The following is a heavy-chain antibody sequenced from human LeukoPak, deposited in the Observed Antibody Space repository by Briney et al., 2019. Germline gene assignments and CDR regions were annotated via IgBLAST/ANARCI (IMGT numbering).Heavy chain of an antibody. CDR1: GGSISSYY. J-gene: IGHJ6*02. D-gene: IGHD3-10*01. Sequence: KPSETLSLTCTVSGGSISSYYWSWIRQPPGKGLEWIGYIYYSGSTNYNPSLKSRVTISVDTSKNQFSLKLSSVTAADTAVYYCARLLSFDYYYGMDVWGQGTTVTVSS. CDR2: IYYSGST. CDR3: ARLLSFDYYYGMDV. V-gene: IGHV4-59*08.